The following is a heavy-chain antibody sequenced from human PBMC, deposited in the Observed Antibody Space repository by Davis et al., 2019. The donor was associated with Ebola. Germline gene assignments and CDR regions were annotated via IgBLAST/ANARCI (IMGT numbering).Heavy chain of an antibody. CDR1: GYSFPSHW. V-gene: IGHV5-51*01. J-gene: IGHJ3*02. CDR2: LYTGDSDT. CDR3: ASLRRTITGMDDAFDI. Sequence: GESPKPPCKGPGYSFPSHWIAWVRQMPGKGLEWMGILYTGDSDTRYSPSFRVQVTISADKSIKTAFLQWSSLKASDTAMYYCASLRRTITGMDDAFDIWGQGTMVTVSS. D-gene: IGHD2-8*02.